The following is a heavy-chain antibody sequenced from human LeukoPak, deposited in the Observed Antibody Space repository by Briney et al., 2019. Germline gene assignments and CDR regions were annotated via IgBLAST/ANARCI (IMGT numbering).Heavy chain of an antibody. CDR1: GDSINNDTYY. CDR3: ARGSYIISSGYYRPFDN. D-gene: IGHD3-3*01. CDR2: MYVSGSS. Sequence: KASETLSLTCIVSGDSINNDTYYWNWIRQPAGEGLEWIGRMYVSGSSNYNPALKSRVSISVDTSKSQFSLRLSSVTAADTATYFCARGSYIISSGYYRPFDNWGQGIRVIVSS. J-gene: IGHJ4*02. V-gene: IGHV4-61*02.